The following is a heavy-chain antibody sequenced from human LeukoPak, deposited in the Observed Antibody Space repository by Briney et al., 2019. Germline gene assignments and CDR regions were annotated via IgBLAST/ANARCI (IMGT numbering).Heavy chain of an antibody. CDR3: ARVSSSGWYRIDAFDI. CDR1: GFTFSMYW. D-gene: IGHD6-19*01. CDR2: IKQDGSEK. J-gene: IGHJ3*02. V-gene: IGHV3-7*03. Sequence: PGGSLRLSCAVSGFTFSMYWMNWVRQAPGKGLEWVAIIKQDGSEKFYVDSVEGRFAISRDNAKNSLYLQMNSLRAEDTAVYYCARVSSSGWYRIDAFDIWGQGTMVTVSS.